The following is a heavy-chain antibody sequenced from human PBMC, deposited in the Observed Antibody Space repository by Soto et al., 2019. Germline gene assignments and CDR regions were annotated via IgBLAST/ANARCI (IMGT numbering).Heavy chain of an antibody. CDR1: GFTFSSYG. CDR2: IWYDGSNK. J-gene: IGHJ6*02. D-gene: IGHD4-17*01. Sequence: PGGSLRLSCAASGFTFSSYGMHWVRQAPGKGLGWVAVIWYDGSNKYYADSVKGRFTISRDNSKNTLYLQMNSLRAEDTAVYYCARDAPPVYGDSYNPYYYYGMDVWGQGTTVTVSS. V-gene: IGHV3-33*01. CDR3: ARDAPPVYGDSYNPYYYYGMDV.